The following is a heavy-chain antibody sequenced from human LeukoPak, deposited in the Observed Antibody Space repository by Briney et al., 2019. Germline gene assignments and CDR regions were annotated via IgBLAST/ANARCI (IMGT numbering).Heavy chain of an antibody. CDR2: TKQDGTEK. D-gene: IGHD1-26*01. CDR3: VKVGYSGSYGY. V-gene: IGHV3-7*01. Sequence: GGSLRLSCAASGFTFSSYWMTWVRQAPGKGLEWVATTKQDGTEKHYVDSVKGRFTISRDNSKNTLYLQMSSLRAEDTAVYYCVKVGYSGSYGYWGQGTLVAVSS. CDR1: GFTFSSYW. J-gene: IGHJ4*02.